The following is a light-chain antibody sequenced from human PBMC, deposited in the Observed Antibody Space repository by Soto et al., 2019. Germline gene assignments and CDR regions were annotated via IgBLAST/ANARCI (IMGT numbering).Light chain of an antibody. CDR2: WAS. CDR1: QRVLYSSNNKNY. J-gene: IGKJ1*01. Sequence: DIVMTQSPDSLAVSLGERATINCKSSQRVLYSSNNKNYLAWYQQKPGQPPKLVIYWASTRESGVPDRFSGSGSGTDFTLTISNLQAEDVAVYYCQQYYTTPRTFGQGTKVEIK. CDR3: QQYYTTPRT. V-gene: IGKV4-1*01.